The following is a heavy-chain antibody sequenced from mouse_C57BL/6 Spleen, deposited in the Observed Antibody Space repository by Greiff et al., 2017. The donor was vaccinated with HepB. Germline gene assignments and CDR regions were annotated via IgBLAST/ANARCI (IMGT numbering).Heavy chain of an antibody. D-gene: IGHD1-1*01. CDR2: IDPETGGT. CDR1: GYTFTDYE. V-gene: IGHV1-15*01. Sequence: QVQLKQSGAELVRPGASVTLSCKASGYTFTDYEMHWVKQTPVHGLEWIGAIDPETGGTAYNQKFKGKAILTADKSSSTAYMELRSLTSEDSAVYYCTRSGTTVVAKGDYWGQGTTLTVSS. CDR3: TRSGTTVVAKGDY. J-gene: IGHJ2*01.